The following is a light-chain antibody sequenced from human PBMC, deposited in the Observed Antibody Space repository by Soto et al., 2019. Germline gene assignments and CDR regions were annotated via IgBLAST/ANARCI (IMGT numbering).Light chain of an antibody. CDR2: GAS. V-gene: IGKV3-20*01. Sequence: EIVLTQSPGTLSLSPGERATLSCRASQSVSSSYLAWYQQKPGQAPRLLIYGASSRATGIPDRFSGSGSGKYFPLTISILEHEDLAVYYCQQYGSSPYTFGQGTKLEIK. CDR1: QSVSSSY. CDR3: QQYGSSPYT. J-gene: IGKJ2*01.